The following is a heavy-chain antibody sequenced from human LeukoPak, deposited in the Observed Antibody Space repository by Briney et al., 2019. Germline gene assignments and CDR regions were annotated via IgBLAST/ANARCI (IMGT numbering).Heavy chain of an antibody. CDR2: IWYDGSNK. J-gene: IGHJ6*02. D-gene: IGHD6-13*01. CDR1: GFTFSSYG. V-gene: IGHV3-33*06. CDR3: AKGYSSHYFYYGLDV. Sequence: TGGSLRLSCAASGFTFSSYGMHWVRQAPGKGLEWVAVIWYDGSNKYYADSVKGRFTISRDNSKNTLYLQMNSLRAEDTAVYYCAKGYSSHYFYYGLDVWGQGTTVTVSS.